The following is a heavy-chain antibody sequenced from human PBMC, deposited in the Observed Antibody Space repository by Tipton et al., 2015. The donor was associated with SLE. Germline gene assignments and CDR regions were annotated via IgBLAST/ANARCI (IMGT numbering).Heavy chain of an antibody. CDR1: GGSISSSSYY. Sequence: TLSLTCTVSGGSISSSSYYWGWIRQPPGKGLEWIGSIYYSGSTYYNPSLKSRVTISVDTSKNQFSLKLSSVTAADTAVYYCARGVWSGSFFDLWGRAPWPLSPQ. V-gene: IGHV4-39*07. CDR2: IYYSGST. CDR3: ARGVWSGSFFDL. J-gene: IGHJ2*01. D-gene: IGHD3-3*01.